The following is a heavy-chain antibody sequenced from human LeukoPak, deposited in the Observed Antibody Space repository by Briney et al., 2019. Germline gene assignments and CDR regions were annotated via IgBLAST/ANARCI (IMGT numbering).Heavy chain of an antibody. CDR3: ARGNYNWSFYYFDY. CDR1: GYSFTSHY. D-gene: IGHD1-1*01. CDR2: INPSGSST. V-gene: IGHV1-46*01. J-gene: IGHJ4*02. Sequence: ASVKVSCKASGYSFTSHYMHWVRQAPGQGLEWMGLINPSGSSTLYAQKFQGRVTMTRDMSTTTDYMELSSLRSEDTAVYYCARGNYNWSFYYFDYWGQGTLVTVSS.